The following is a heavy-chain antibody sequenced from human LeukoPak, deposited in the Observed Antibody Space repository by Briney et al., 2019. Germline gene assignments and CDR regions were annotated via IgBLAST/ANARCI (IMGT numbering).Heavy chain of an antibody. V-gene: IGHV5-51*01. Sequence: GESLKISCKGSGYSFTSYWIGWVRQLPGKGLEWMGIIYPGDSDTRYSPSFQGQVTISADKSISTAYLQWSSLKASDSAMYYCARFGEYNTNPGVYWGQGTLVTVSS. CDR3: ARFGEYNTNPGVY. CDR2: IYPGDSDT. D-gene: IGHD3-10*01. CDR1: GYSFTSYW. J-gene: IGHJ4*02.